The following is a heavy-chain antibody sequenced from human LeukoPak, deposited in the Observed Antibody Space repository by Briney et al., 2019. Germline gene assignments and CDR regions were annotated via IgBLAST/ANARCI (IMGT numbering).Heavy chain of an antibody. CDR3: ASQRGQGKRVTPAIWFAP. CDR2: IYYSGST. V-gene: IGHV4-39*01. J-gene: IGHJ5*02. Sequence: GSLRLSCAASGFTFSDYYMSWIRQPPGKGLEWIGSIYYSGSTYYNPSLKSRVTISVDTSKNQFSLKLSSVTAADTAVYYCASQRGQGKRVTPAIWFAPWGRETRVTVPS. D-gene: IGHD2-21*02. CDR1: GFTFSDYY.